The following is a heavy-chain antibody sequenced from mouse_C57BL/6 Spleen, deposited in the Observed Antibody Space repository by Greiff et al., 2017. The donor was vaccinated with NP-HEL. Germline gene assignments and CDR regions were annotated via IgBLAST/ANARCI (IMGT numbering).Heavy chain of an antibody. CDR3: ARSPYWYGNYWMAMDY. J-gene: IGHJ4*01. CDR2: INPNNGGT. Sequence: EVQLQQSGPELVKPGASVKIPCKASGYTFTDYNMDWVKQSHGKSLEWIGDINPNNGGTIYNQKFKGKATLTVDKSSSTAYMELRSLTSEDTAVYYCARSPYWYGNYWMAMDYWGQGTSVTVSS. V-gene: IGHV1-18*01. CDR1: GYTFTDYN. D-gene: IGHD2-10*02.